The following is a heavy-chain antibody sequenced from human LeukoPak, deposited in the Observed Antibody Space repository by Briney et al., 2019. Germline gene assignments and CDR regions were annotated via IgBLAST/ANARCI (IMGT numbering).Heavy chain of an antibody. V-gene: IGHV3-30*02. CDR1: GFTFSSYG. Sequence: GGSLRLSCAASGFTFSSYGMHWVRQAPGKGLEWVAFIRYDGSNKYYADSVKGRFTISRDNSKNTLYLQMNSLRAEDTAVYYCARSGGIAAAGEWFDPWGQGTLVTVSS. D-gene: IGHD6-13*01. CDR3: ARSGGIAAAGEWFDP. J-gene: IGHJ5*02. CDR2: IRYDGSNK.